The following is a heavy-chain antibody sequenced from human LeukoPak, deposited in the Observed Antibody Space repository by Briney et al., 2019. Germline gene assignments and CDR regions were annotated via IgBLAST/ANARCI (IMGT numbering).Heavy chain of an antibody. D-gene: IGHD6-13*01. CDR2: ISARGDST. V-gene: IGHV3-23*01. J-gene: IGHJ6*03. CDR1: GFTFSIYA. CDR3: ATSAADDYYYYYYMDV. Sequence: GGSLRLSCAASGFTFSIYAMSWVRQAPGKGLEWVSAISARGDSTYYADSVKGRFTISRDNAKNSLYLQMNSLRAEDTAVYYCATSAADDYYYYYYMDVWGKGTTVTVSS.